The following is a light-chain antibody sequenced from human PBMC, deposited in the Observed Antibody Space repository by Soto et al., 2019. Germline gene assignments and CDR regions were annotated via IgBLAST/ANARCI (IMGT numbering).Light chain of an antibody. V-gene: IGLV2-14*03. CDR2: DVS. J-gene: IGLJ1*01. CDR3: NSFTTTNPYV. CDR1: SSDVGGFDH. Sequence: QSVLTQPASVSGSPGQSITISCTGDSSDVGGFDHVSWYQQHPGKVPRLLIYDVSSRPSGVSDRFSGSKSGNTAPLTISGLQAEDEADYYCNSFTTTNPYVFGTGIKLTVL.